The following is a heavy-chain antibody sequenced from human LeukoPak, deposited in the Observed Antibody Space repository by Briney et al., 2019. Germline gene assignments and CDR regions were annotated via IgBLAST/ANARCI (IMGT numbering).Heavy chain of an antibody. CDR1: GFSFRDSW. Sequence: GGSLRLSCAHSGFSFRDSWMSWVRQTPGKGLEWVANIKQDGSEKYYVDSVKGRFTISRDNAKNSLYLQMNSLRVEDTAVYYCARDKYGAYFDSWGQGTLVTVSS. D-gene: IGHD4-17*01. CDR3: ARDKYGAYFDS. CDR2: IKQDGSEK. J-gene: IGHJ4*02. V-gene: IGHV3-7*04.